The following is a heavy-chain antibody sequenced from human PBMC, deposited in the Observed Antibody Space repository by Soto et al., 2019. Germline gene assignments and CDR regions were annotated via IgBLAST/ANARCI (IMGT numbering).Heavy chain of an antibody. Sequence: GGSLRLSCAASGFTFSSYAMHWVRQAPGKGLEWVAVISYDGSNKYYADSVKGRFTISRDNSKNTLYLQMNSLRAEDTAVYYCARVISRFIAAAGPYYFDYWGQGTLVTVSS. CDR2: ISYDGSNK. CDR1: GFTFSSYA. CDR3: ARVISRFIAAAGPYYFDY. J-gene: IGHJ4*02. D-gene: IGHD6-13*01. V-gene: IGHV3-30-3*01.